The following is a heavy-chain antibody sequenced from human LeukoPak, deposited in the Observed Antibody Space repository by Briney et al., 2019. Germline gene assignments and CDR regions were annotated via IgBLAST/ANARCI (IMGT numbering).Heavy chain of an antibody. CDR3: ARTTIAAAGTDWFDP. CDR1: GYTFTSYD. D-gene: IGHD6-13*01. CDR2: MNPNSGNT. Sequence: ASVKVSCKVSGYTFTSYDINWVRQATGQGLEWMGWMNPNSGNTGYAQKFQGRVTITRNTSISTAYMELSSLRSEDTAVYYCARTTIAAAGTDWFDPWGQGTLVTVSS. J-gene: IGHJ5*02. V-gene: IGHV1-8*03.